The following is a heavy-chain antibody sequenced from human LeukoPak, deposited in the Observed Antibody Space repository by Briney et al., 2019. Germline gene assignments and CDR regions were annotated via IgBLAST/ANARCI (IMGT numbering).Heavy chain of an antibody. CDR2: IYYSGST. D-gene: IGHD1-14*01. CDR3: ARVMRGTRRKSHQNNWFDP. V-gene: IGHV4-38-2*02. J-gene: IGHJ5*02. CDR1: GYSINSGYY. Sequence: SETLSLTCTVSGYSINSGYYWVWIRQPPGKGLEWIGSIYYSGSTYYNPSLKSRVTISVDTSKNQFSLKLSSVTAADTAVYYCARVMRGTRRKSHQNNWFDPWGQGTLVTVSS.